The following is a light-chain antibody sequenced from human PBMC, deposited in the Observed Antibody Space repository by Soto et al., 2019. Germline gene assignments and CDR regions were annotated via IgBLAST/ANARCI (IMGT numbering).Light chain of an antibody. CDR2: DAS. CDR3: QQYGSSPPYT. Sequence: EIVLTQSPATLSLSPGERATLSCRASQSVSSYLAWYQQKPGQAPRLLIYDASNRATGIPARFSGSGSGTDFTLTISSLEPEDFGVYYCQQYGSSPPYTFGQGTKVEIK. CDR1: QSVSSY. V-gene: IGKV3-11*01. J-gene: IGKJ2*01.